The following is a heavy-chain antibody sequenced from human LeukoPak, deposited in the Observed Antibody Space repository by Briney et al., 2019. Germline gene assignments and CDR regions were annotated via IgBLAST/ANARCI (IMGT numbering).Heavy chain of an antibody. D-gene: IGHD6-19*01. CDR2: IYWDDDK. CDR1: GFSPSTSGVG. J-gene: IGHJ4*02. CDR3: AHSRGPYSSGWWFDY. Sequence: SGPTLVKPTQTLTLTCTFSGFSPSTSGVGVGWIRQPPGKALEWLALIYWDDDKRYSPSLKSRLTITKDTSKNQVVLTMTNMDPVDTATYYCAHSRGPYSSGWWFDYWGQGTLVTVSS. V-gene: IGHV2-5*02.